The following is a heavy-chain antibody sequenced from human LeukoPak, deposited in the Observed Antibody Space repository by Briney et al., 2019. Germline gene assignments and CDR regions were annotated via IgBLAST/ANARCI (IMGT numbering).Heavy chain of an antibody. CDR1: GFTFSSYS. Sequence: PGGSLRLSCAASGFTFSSYSMSCVRQAPGRGLGWVSGISGSGGSAFYADSVKGRFTISRDNSKNTMYLEMNSLTVDDTALYYCAKGVAMVRGVTHFDCWGQGTLVTVSS. V-gene: IGHV3-23*01. D-gene: IGHD3-10*01. CDR2: ISGSGGSA. J-gene: IGHJ4*02. CDR3: AKGVAMVRGVTHFDC.